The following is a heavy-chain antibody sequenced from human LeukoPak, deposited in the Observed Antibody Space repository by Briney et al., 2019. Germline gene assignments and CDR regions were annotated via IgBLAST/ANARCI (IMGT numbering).Heavy chain of an antibody. CDR3: ASLVSSSWYFDY. D-gene: IGHD6-13*01. CDR2: ISSSGSTI. J-gene: IGHJ4*02. V-gene: IGHV3-48*03. CDR1: GFTFSSYE. Sequence: PGGSLRLSCAASGFTFSSYEMNWVRQAPGKGLEWVSYISSSGSTIYYADSVKGRFTISRDNAKNSLYLQMNSLRAEDTAVYYCASLVSSSWYFDYWGQGTLVTVSS.